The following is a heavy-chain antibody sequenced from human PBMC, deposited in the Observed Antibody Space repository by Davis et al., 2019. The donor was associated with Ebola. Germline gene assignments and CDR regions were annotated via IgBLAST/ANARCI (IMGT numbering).Heavy chain of an antibody. J-gene: IGHJ2*01. CDR3: ARDFIAVAGDELLYWYFDL. Sequence: PSETLSLTCTVSGGSVSSGSYYWSWIRQPPGKGLEWIGYIYYSGSTNYNPSLKSRVTISVDTSKNQFSLKLSSVTAADTAVYYCARDFIAVAGDELLYWYFDLWGRGTLVTVSS. D-gene: IGHD6-19*01. V-gene: IGHV4-61*01. CDR2: IYYSGST. CDR1: GGSVSSGSYY.